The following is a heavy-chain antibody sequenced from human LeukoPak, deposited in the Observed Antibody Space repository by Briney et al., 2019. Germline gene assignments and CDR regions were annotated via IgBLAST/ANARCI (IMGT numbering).Heavy chain of an antibody. V-gene: IGHV4-38-2*02. J-gene: IGHJ4*02. CDR1: GYSISSGYY. D-gene: IGHD6-6*01. CDR3: AKGVSSSSPFDY. CDR2: IDHSGST. Sequence: PSETLSLTCTVSGYSISSGYYWGWIRQPPGKGLEWTGSIDHSGSTYYNPSLKSRITISVDTSKNQFSLKLSSVTAADTAVYYCAKGVSSSSPFDYWGQGTLVTVSS.